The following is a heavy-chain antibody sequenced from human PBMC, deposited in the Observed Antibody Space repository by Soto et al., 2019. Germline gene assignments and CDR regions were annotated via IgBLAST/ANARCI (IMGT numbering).Heavy chain of an antibody. D-gene: IGHD2-15*01. J-gene: IGHJ4*02. CDR1: GGSISSGGYS. CDR2: IYHSGST. CDR3: ARGQVVAAQH. Sequence: QLQLQESGSGLVKPSQTLSLTCAVSGGSISSGGYSWSWIRQPPGKGLEWIGYIYHSGSTYYNQTLNIRGTISIDRSKNQFSLKPSSVTAADTAVYYCARGQVVAAQHWVQGTLITVS. V-gene: IGHV4-30-2*01.